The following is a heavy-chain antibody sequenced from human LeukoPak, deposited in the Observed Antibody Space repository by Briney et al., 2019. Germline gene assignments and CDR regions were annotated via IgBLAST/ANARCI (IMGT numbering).Heavy chain of an antibody. CDR2: ISAYNGNT. J-gene: IGHJ4*02. CDR1: GYTFTSYG. CDR3: ARDGGDGIAAAGTGSTYYFDY. Sequence: ASVKVSCKASGYTFTSYGISWVRQAPGQGLEWMGWISAYNGNTNYAQKLQGRVTMTRDTSTSTVYMELSSLRSEDTAVYYCARDGGDGIAAAGTGSTYYFDYWGQGTLVTVSS. V-gene: IGHV1-18*01. D-gene: IGHD6-13*01.